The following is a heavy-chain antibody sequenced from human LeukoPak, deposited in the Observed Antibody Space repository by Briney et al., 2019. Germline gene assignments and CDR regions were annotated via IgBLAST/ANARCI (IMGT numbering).Heavy chain of an antibody. CDR1: GGSTSSSTYY. CDR3: ARVLGRPPVVATIDY. CDR2: IYYSGST. V-gene: IGHV4-61*05. D-gene: IGHD5-12*01. Sequence: TSETLSLTCTVSGGSTSSSTYYWGWIRQPPGKGLERIGYIYYSGSTNYNPSLKSRVTISVDTSKNQFSLKLSSVTAADTAVYYCARVLGRPPVVATIDYWGQGTLVTVSS. J-gene: IGHJ4*02.